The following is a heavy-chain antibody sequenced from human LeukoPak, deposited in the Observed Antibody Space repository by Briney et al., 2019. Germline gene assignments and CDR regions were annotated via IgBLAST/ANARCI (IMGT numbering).Heavy chain of an antibody. CDR1: GYTFTSYD. CDR2: MNPNSGNT. J-gene: IGHJ4*02. Sequence: ASVKVSCKASGYTFTSYDINWVRQATGQGLEWMGWMNPNSGNTGYAQKFQGRVTMTRDTSTNTVYMELSSLRSEDTAVYFCARATLSDYYFNYWGQGTLVTVSS. CDR3: ARATLSDYYFNY. V-gene: IGHV1-8*01.